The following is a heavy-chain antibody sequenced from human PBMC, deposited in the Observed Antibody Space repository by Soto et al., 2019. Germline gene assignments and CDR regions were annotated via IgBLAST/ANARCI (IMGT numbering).Heavy chain of an antibody. D-gene: IGHD1-20*01. CDR1: GFTFSSYG. J-gene: IGHJ4*02. V-gene: IGHV3-30*18. CDR2: ISYDGSNK. Sequence: XVSLRLSCAASGFTFSSYGMHGVRQAPGKGLEWVAVISYDGSNKYYADTVKGRFTISRDNSKNTLYLQMNSLRAEDTAVYYCAKDQGTDYNWNHFDYWGQGTLVTVSS. CDR3: AKDQGTDYNWNHFDY.